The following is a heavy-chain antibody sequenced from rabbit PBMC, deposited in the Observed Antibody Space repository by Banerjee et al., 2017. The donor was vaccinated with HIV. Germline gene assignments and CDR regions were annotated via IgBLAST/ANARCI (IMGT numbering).Heavy chain of an antibody. CDR2: IDAGYRGRT. Sequence: EESGGGLVQPEGSLTLTCTASGFSFSSSYWICWVRQAPGKGLEWIACIDAGYRGRTYYASWAKGRFTISKTSSTTVTLQMTSLTAADTATYFCARDGSGWGANFNLWGQGTLVTDS. D-gene: IGHD4-1*01. J-gene: IGHJ4*01. CDR1: GFSFSSSYW. V-gene: IGHV1S45*01. CDR3: ARDGSGWGANFNL.